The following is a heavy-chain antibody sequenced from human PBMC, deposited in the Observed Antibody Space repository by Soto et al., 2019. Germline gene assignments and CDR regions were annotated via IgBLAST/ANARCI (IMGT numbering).Heavy chain of an antibody. CDR1: GFTFSSYA. CDR2: ISFSDGGT. CDR3: VKDDRILGRRYFDL. V-gene: IGHV3-23*01. D-gene: IGHD2-15*01. Sequence: PGGSLRLSWPASGFTFSSYAMTWVRQAPGKGLEWVSSISFSDGGTYHADSVKGRLTISRDNSKNTLFLQMNSLRVEDTAVYYCVKDDRILGRRYFDLWGRGTLVTVSS. J-gene: IGHJ2*01.